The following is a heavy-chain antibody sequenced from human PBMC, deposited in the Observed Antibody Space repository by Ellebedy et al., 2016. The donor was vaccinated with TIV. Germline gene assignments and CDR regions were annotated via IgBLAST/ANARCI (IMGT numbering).Heavy chain of an antibody. V-gene: IGHV1-18*01. CDR1: GYTFTSYG. D-gene: IGHD6-19*01. J-gene: IGHJ6*02. CDR3: ARRKRDSSGWYVGGMDV. CDR2: ISAYNGNT. Sequence: ASVKVSXKASGYTFTSYGISWVRQAPGQGLEWMGWISAYNGNTNYAQKLQGRVTMTTDTSTSTAYMELRSLRSDDTAVYYCARRKRDSSGWYVGGMDVWGQGTTVTVSS.